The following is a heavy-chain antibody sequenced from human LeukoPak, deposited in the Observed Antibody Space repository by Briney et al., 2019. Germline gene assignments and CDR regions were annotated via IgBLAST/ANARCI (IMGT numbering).Heavy chain of an antibody. D-gene: IGHD3-22*01. CDR1: GGTFSSYA. V-gene: IGHV1-69*04. J-gene: IGHJ4*02. CDR3: ARVRRYYDSSGYYFDY. Sequence: ASVKVSCKASGGTFSSYAISWVRQAPGQGLEWMGRIIPILGIANYAQKFQGRVTITADKSTSTAYMELSSLRSEDTAVYYCARVRRYYDSSGYYFDYWGQGTLVTVSS. CDR2: IIPILGIA.